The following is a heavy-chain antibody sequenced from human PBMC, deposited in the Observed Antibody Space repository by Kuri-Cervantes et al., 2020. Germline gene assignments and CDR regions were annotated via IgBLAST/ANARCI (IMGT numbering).Heavy chain of an antibody. V-gene: IGHV1-2*02. Sequence: ASVKVSCKASGYAFTGNYIHWVRQAPGQGLEWMGWINPNSGNTNYAQKFQGRVAMTRDTSISTAYMELSSLRSEDTAVYYCARGHSSYYYDSSGQNFDYWGQGTLVTVSS. J-gene: IGHJ4*02. CDR3: ARGHSSYYYDSSGQNFDY. D-gene: IGHD3-22*01. CDR1: GYAFTGNY. CDR2: INPNSGNT.